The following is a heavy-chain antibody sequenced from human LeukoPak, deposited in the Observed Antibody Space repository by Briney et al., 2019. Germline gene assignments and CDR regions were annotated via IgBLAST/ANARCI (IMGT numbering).Heavy chain of an antibody. J-gene: IGHJ6*02. CDR2: IYHSGST. D-gene: IGHD1-1*01. Sequence: ASETLSLPCTVSGGSISSSNYYWGWVRQPPGKGLEWVGYIYHSGSTDYNPSLKSRVTISVDTSQNHFSLKLSSVTAADTAVYYCVRSSRGTSDYYGMDVWGQGTTVTVSS. CDR3: VRSSRGTSDYYGMDV. CDR1: GGSISSSNYY. V-gene: IGHV4-61*03.